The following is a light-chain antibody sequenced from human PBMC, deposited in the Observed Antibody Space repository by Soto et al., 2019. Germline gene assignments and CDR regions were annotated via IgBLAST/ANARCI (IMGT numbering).Light chain of an antibody. J-gene: IGLJ2*01. CDR3: SSYTSSTTLV. CDR2: VVS. V-gene: IGLV2-14*01. Sequence: QSALTQPASVSGSPGQSITISCTGSSSDVGGYDYVSWSQQHPGKAPKLIIYVVSNRPSGVSNRFSGSKSGNTASLTISGLQAEDEADYYCSSYTSSTTLVFGGGTKLTVL. CDR1: SSDVGGYDY.